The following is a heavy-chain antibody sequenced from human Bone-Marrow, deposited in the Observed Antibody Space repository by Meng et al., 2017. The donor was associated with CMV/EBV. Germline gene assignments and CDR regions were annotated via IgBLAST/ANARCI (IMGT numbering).Heavy chain of an antibody. CDR3: AHRLKVGSSRLGFDY. CDR1: GFSLSTSGVG. D-gene: IGHD6-6*01. V-gene: IGHV2-5*01. Sequence: SGPTLVKPTQTLTLTCTFSGFSLSTSGVGVGWIRQPPGKALEWLALIYWNDDKRYSPSLKSRLTITKDTSKNQVVLTMTNMDPVDTATYYCAHRLKVGSSRLGFDYWGQGTLVTVSS. CDR2: IYWNDDK. J-gene: IGHJ4*02.